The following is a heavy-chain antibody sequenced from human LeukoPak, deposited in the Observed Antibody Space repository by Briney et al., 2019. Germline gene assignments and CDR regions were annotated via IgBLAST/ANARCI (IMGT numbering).Heavy chain of an antibody. D-gene: IGHD3-10*01. Sequence: GGSLRLSCAASGFTFSSYSMNWVRQAPGKGLGGVSYISSSSSTIYYADSVKGRFTISRDNAKNTLYLQMNSLRAEDTAVYYCARLPGSNYYYMDVWGKGTTVTGSS. CDR2: ISSSSSTI. J-gene: IGHJ6*03. CDR3: ARLPGSNYYYMDV. V-gene: IGHV3-48*04. CDR1: GFTFSSYS.